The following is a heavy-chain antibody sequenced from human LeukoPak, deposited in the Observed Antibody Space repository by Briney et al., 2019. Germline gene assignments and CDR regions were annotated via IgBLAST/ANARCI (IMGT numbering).Heavy chain of an antibody. Sequence: GASVKVSCKASGYTFTSYGISWVRQAPGQGLEWMGWISAYNGNTNYAQKLQGRVTMTTDTSTSTAYMELRSLRSDDTAVYYCARDRAINYYYYGMDVWGQGTTVTVSS. V-gene: IGHV1-18*01. CDR1: GYTFTSYG. CDR3: ARDRAINYYYYGMDV. CDR2: ISAYNGNT. D-gene: IGHD5-12*01. J-gene: IGHJ6*02.